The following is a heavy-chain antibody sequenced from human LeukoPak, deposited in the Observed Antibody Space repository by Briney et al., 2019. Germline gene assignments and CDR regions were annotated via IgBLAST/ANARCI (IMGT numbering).Heavy chain of an antibody. CDR1: GFTFSSYA. D-gene: IGHD6-13*01. CDR3: ARILPYSSSWVFDY. Sequence: GGSLRLSCAASGFTFSSYAMSWVRQAPGRGLEWVSTISGSGGSAYYADSVKGRFTISRDNSKNTLYLQMNSLRAEDTAVYYCARILPYSSSWVFDYWGQGTLVTVSS. CDR2: ISGSGGSA. J-gene: IGHJ4*02. V-gene: IGHV3-23*01.